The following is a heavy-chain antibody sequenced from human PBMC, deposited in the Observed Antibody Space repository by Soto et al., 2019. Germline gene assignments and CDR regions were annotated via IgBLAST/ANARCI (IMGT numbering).Heavy chain of an antibody. CDR1: GDSVSSNSAG. CDR2: TYYRSKWYY. J-gene: IGHJ4*01. D-gene: IGHD1-26*01. Sequence: SQTLSLTCAIAGDSVSSNSAGWSWVRQSPSRGLEWLGRTYYRSKWYYEYAVSVRGRITINPDTSKNQYSLQLNSVTPEDTAVYFCARGEQYSGRIFDYWGQGALVTVSS. V-gene: IGHV6-1*01. CDR3: ARGEQYSGRIFDY.